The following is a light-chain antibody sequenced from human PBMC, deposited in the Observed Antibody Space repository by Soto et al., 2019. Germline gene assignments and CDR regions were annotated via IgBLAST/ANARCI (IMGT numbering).Light chain of an antibody. V-gene: IGKV2-30*02. CDR3: MQGTRWPIT. J-gene: IGKJ5*01. Sequence: VAMTPSLLPLPFTLGQPASISCRSNQSLVHRYGNAHLSWFQQRHGRSPRHLIYKVSIRDSGVPARFSGSGSGTDFALKISRVEAEDVGGYYCMQGTRWPITFGQGTRLEIK. CDR2: KVS. CDR1: QSLVHRYGNAH.